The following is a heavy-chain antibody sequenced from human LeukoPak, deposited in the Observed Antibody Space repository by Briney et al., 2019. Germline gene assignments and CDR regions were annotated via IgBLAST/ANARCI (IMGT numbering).Heavy chain of an antibody. Sequence: SVKVSCKASGGTINNDGMNWVRQAPGQGLEWMGLIIPKFGIAHYARKFQGRVTITADESTGTTYMEVSSLIPDNTAVYYCARGEGKYHDIRGGFDPWGQGTSVTVSS. CDR2: IIPKFGIA. V-gene: IGHV1-69*13. D-gene: IGHD1-1*01. CDR3: ARGEGKYHDIRGGFDP. J-gene: IGHJ5*02. CDR1: GGTINNDG.